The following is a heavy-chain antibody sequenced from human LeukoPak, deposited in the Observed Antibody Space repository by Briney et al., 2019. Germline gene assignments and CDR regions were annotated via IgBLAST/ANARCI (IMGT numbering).Heavy chain of an antibody. CDR1: GFAFSSYA. J-gene: IGHJ5*02. CDR2: ISYDGSNK. CDR3: ARGDKQLVFNRNKGGFDP. Sequence: GRSLRLSCAASGFAFSSYAMHWVRQAPGKGLEWVAVISYDGSNKYYADSVKGRFTISRDNSKNTLYLQMNSLRAEDTAVYYCARGDKQLVFNRNKGGFDPWGQGTLVTASS. D-gene: IGHD6-13*01. V-gene: IGHV3-30*04.